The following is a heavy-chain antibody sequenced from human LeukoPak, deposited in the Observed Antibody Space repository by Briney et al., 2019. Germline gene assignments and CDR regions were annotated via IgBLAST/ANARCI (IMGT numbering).Heavy chain of an antibody. V-gene: IGHV4-39*07. CDR3: ARDLGDYCDY. Sequence: SETLSLTCTVSGGSINTPNYYWGWIRQTPGKGLEWIGNIFYSGGTYYSPSLKSRVTISVDTSRSQFSLKLSSVTAADTAVYYCARDLGDYCDYWGQGTLVTVSS. CDR1: GGSINTPNYY. CDR2: IFYSGGT. J-gene: IGHJ4*02. D-gene: IGHD4-17*01.